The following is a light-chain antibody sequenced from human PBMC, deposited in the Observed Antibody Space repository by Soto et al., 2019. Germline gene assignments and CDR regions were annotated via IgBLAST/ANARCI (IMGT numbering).Light chain of an antibody. CDR1: QSAYNN. V-gene: IGKV3-15*01. J-gene: IGKJ3*01. Sequence: EIVMTQSPATLSVSPGERATLSCRASQSAYNNLAWYQQKPGQAPRLLIYLTSTRATGGPARFSGSGSGTEFTPPTSSLQAGEFAVYYCHQYNCWPPGVTFGPGTKVDIK. CDR2: LTS. CDR3: HQYNCWPPGVT.